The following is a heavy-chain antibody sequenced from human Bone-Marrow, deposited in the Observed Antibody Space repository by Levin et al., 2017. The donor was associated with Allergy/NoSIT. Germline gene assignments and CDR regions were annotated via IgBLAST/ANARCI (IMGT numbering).Heavy chain of an antibody. J-gene: IGHJ5*02. CDR2: MFHGGST. CDR3: ARDLKPYSYGWGQFDP. CDR1: GDSLDSGAYY. D-gene: IGHD3-16*01. Sequence: SQTLSLTCAVSGDSLDSGAYYWTWIRQSPGKRLEWIGCMFHGGSTYYNPSLKGRLTMSLDTFKNHFALKLSSVTAADTAIYYCARDLKPYSYGWGQFDPWGQGTLVIVSS. V-gene: IGHV4-30-2*06.